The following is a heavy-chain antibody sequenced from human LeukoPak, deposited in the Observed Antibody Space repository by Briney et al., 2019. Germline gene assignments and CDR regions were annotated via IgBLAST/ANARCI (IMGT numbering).Heavy chain of an antibody. Sequence: PSETLSLTCTVSGGSISSSSYYWGWIRQPPGKGLEWIGSIYYSGSTYYNPSLKSRVTISVDTSENQFSLKLSSVTAADTAVYYCASGRNYDFWSGYYHYFDYWGQGTLVTVSS. CDR2: IYYSGST. CDR1: GGSISSSSYY. CDR3: ASGRNYDFWSGYYHYFDY. D-gene: IGHD3-3*01. V-gene: IGHV4-39*01. J-gene: IGHJ4*02.